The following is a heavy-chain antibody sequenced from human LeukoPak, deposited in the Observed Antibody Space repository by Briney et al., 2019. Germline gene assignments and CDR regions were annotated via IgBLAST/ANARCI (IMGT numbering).Heavy chain of an antibody. CDR1: GGSISSYY. CDR2: IYYSGST. Sequence: SETLSLTCTVSGGSISSYYWSWIRQPPGKGLEWIGYIYYSGSTNYNPSLKSQVTISVDTSKNQFSLKLSSVTAADTAVYYCARDSSSWYGGFDPWGQGTLVTVSS. D-gene: IGHD6-13*01. J-gene: IGHJ5*02. CDR3: ARDSSSWYGGFDP. V-gene: IGHV4-59*01.